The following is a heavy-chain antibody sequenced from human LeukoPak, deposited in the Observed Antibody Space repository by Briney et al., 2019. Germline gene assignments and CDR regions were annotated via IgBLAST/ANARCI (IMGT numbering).Heavy chain of an antibody. CDR2: ISGSGGST. J-gene: IGHJ4*02. D-gene: IGHD3-22*01. CDR1: GFTLSNYG. V-gene: IGHV3-23*01. CDR3: ASYDSSGYYYRRLPYYFDY. Sequence: PGGSLRLSCAASGFTLSNYGMGWVRQAPGKGLEWVSAISGSGGSTYYADSVKGRFTISRDNSKNTLYLQMNSLRAEDTAVYYCASYDSSGYYYRRLPYYFDYWGQGTLVTVSS.